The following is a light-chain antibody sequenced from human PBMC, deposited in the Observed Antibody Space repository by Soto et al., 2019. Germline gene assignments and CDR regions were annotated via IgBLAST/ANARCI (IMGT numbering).Light chain of an antibody. CDR2: DAS. CDR1: QSVSWY. V-gene: IGKV1-5*01. Sequence: DIQMTQSPSTLSASVGDRVTISGRASQSVSWYLAWYQQKPGKAPKILIFDASRLGSGVPSRFSGSGSGTEFTLTISSLQPDDFATYYCQQYNSYSTWTFGQGTKVEI. CDR3: QQYNSYSTWT. J-gene: IGKJ1*01.